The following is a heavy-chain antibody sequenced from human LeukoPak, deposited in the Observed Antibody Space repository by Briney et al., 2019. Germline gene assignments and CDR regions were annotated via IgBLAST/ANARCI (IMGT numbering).Heavy chain of an antibody. J-gene: IGHJ4*02. V-gene: IGHV1-8*01. CDR2: MNPNSGNT. CDR3: ASSSSSWYHNKD. CDR1: GYTFTSYD. D-gene: IGHD6-13*01. Sequence: ASVKVSCKASGYTFTSYDINWVRQATGQGLEWMGWMNPNSGNTGYAQNFQGRVTMTRDTSTSTVYMKLSSLRSEDTAVYYCASSSSSWYHNKDWGQGTLVTVSS.